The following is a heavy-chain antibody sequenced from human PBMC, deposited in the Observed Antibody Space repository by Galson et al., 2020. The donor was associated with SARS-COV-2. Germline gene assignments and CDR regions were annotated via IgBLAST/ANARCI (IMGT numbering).Heavy chain of an antibody. J-gene: IGHJ4*02. Sequence: SETLSITCTVPGRPISRYYWSWIRQPPGKGLEWNGYIYYSGSTNYNPSLKSRVTIAVDTSKNQFSLKLSSVTAADTAVDYCARGFDYWGQGTLVTVSS. V-gene: IGHV4-59*01. CDR2: IYYSGST. CDR1: GRPISRYY. CDR3: ARGFDY.